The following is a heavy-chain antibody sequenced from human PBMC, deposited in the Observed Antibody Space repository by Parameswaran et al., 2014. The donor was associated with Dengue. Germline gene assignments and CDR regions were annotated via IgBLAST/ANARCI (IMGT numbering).Heavy chain of an antibody. D-gene: IGHD3-22*01. CDR3: ARQLNYYDSSGPSDY. Sequence: VRQMPGKGLEWMGIIYPGDSDTRYSPSFQGQVTISADKSISTAYLQWSSLKASDTAMYYCARQLNYYDSSGPSDYWGQGTLVTVSS. V-gene: IGHV5-51*01. CDR2: IYPGDSDT. J-gene: IGHJ4*02.